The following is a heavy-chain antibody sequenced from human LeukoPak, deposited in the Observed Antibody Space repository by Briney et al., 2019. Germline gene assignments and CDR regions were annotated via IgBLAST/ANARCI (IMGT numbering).Heavy chain of an antibody. J-gene: IGHJ4*02. CDR3: ARDGMIDPSFDY. V-gene: IGHV3-23*01. D-gene: IGHD3-22*01. CDR2: ISGSGGST. Sequence: GGSLRLSCAASGFTFSSYAMSWVRQAPGKGLEWVSAISGSGGSTYYADSVKGRFTISRDNAKNSLYLQMNSLRAEDTAVYYCARDGMIDPSFDYWGQGTLVTVSS. CDR1: GFTFSSYA.